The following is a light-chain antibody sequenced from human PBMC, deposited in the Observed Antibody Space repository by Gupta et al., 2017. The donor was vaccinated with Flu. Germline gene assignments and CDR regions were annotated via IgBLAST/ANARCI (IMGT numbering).Light chain of an antibody. V-gene: IGKV3-20*01. CDR1: QSVSSSY. CDR3: QHYGSSPRT. CDR2: CAS. J-gene: IGKJ1*01. Sequence: EIVLTQSPGTLSLSPGERATLACRASQSVSSSYLAWFQQQPVQAPRLLIYCASSRATGIPDRFSGSGSGTDFTLTISRLEPEDFAVYYCQHYGSSPRTFGQGTKVEIK.